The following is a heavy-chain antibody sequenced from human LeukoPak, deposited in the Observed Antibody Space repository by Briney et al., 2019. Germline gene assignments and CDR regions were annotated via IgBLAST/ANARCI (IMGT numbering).Heavy chain of an antibody. J-gene: IGHJ4*02. Sequence: GGSLRLSCAASGFTVSSNYMSWVRQAPGKGLEWVSAISGSGSHTYYADSVKGRFTISRDNSKNTLYLQVISLRAEDTAVYYCAKLLEKGSTTVSFDYWGQGTLVTVSS. CDR1: GFTVSSNY. V-gene: IGHV3-23*01. CDR3: AKLLEKGSTTVSFDY. CDR2: ISGSGSHT. D-gene: IGHD4-11*01.